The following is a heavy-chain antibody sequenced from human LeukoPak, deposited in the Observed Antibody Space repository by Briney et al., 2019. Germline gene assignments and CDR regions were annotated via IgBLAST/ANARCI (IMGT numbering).Heavy chain of an antibody. D-gene: IGHD6-19*01. CDR3: AKDGQRSIAVVLDY. V-gene: IGHV3-23*01. Sequence: GGSLRLSCAASGSTFSSSGMNWVRQAPGKGLEWVSAISGTGGNTYYADSVKGRFTISRDNSKNTLYLQMNSLRAEDTAVYYCAKDGQRSIAVVLDYWGQGTLVTVSS. CDR1: GSTFSSSG. CDR2: ISGTGGNT. J-gene: IGHJ4*02.